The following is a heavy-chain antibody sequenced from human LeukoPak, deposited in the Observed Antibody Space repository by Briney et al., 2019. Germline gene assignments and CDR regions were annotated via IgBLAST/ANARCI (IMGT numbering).Heavy chain of an antibody. D-gene: IGHD3-22*01. J-gene: IGHJ3*02. Sequence: SVKVSCKASGGTFSSYAISWVRQAPGQGLEWMGGIIPIFGTANYAQKFQGRVTITADESTSTAYMELSSLRSEDTAVYYCAIGRTYYCPSSGYDASDIWGQGTMATVYS. CDR3: AIGRTYYCPSSGYDASDI. V-gene: IGHV1-69*13. CDR2: IIPIFGTA. CDR1: GGTFSSYA.